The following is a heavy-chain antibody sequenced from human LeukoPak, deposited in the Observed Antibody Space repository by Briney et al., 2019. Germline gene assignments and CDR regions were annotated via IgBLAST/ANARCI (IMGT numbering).Heavy chain of an antibody. CDR3: TADLITMTVVVINFKY. V-gene: IGHV3-15*01. D-gene: IGHD3-22*01. CDR1: GFALSNAW. Sequence: PRGSRRLTRSDSGFALSNAWVSTVRQAPGKGLEWVGRIKSKTDGGTTDYAAPVKGRFTISRDDSKNTLYLQMNSLKTEDTAVYYCTADLITMTVVVINFKYWGQGTLVTVSS. J-gene: IGHJ4*02. CDR2: IKSKTDGGTT.